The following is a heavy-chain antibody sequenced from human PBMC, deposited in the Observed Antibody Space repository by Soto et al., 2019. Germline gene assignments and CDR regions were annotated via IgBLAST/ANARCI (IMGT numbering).Heavy chain of an antibody. D-gene: IGHD6-19*01. CDR2: VSHDGRNT. CDR3: AKGGRQWLVTSDFNY. J-gene: IGHJ4*02. Sequence: GGSLRLSCAASGFTFSSYTMHWVRQTPGKRLKRVAVVSHDGRNTHYADSVKGRFTISRANPKNTVSLEMTSLRAEDTVVYYWAKGGRQWLVTSDFNYWGQGA. CDR1: GFTFSSYT. V-gene: IGHV3-30*04.